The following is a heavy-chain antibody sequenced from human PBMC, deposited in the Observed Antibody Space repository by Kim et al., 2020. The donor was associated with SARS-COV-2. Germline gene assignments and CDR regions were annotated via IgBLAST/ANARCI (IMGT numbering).Heavy chain of an antibody. J-gene: IGHJ4*02. D-gene: IGHD3-10*02. CDR2: ISYDGSNI. V-gene: IGHV3-30-3*01. CDR3: ARVRDTTTWYVYFDS. CDR1: GFTFSTYA. Sequence: GGSLRLSCAASGFTFSTYAMHWVRQAPGKGLEWVAVISYDGSNIFHADSVKGRFTLSRDNSKNTLYLQMNSLRPDDTAVYYCARVRDTTTWYVYFDSWGPGTLVTVSS.